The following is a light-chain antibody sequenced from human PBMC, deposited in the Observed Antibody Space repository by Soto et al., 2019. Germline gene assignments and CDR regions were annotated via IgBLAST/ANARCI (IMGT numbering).Light chain of an antibody. CDR2: GAS. CDR3: QQYNNWPPLT. CDR1: QSISRD. J-gene: IGKJ2*01. Sequence: EIVMTQSPATLSVSPGERATLSCRASQSISRDLAWYQQKPGQAPRLLIYGASTRATGIPARFSGSGSGTEFTLTIRSLQSEDLAVYYCQQYNNWPPLTFGQGTKLEI. V-gene: IGKV3-15*01.